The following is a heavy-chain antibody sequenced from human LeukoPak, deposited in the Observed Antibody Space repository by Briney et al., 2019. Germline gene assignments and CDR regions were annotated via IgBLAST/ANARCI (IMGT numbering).Heavy chain of an antibody. J-gene: IGHJ4*02. CDR2: IILILGIA. V-gene: IGHV1-69*04. CDR1: GGTFSSYA. D-gene: IGHD3-10*01. Sequence: GASVKVSCKASGGTFSSYAISWVRQAPGQGLEWMGRIILILGIANYAQKFQGRVTITADKSTSTAYMELSSLRSEDTAVYYCARTYYYGSGSYYQPWGQGTLVTVSS. CDR3: ARTYYYGSGSYYQP.